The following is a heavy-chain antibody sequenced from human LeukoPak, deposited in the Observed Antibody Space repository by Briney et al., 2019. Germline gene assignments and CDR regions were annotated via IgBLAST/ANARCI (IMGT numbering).Heavy chain of an antibody. V-gene: IGHV3-30*18. CDR3: AKDLKYSSGWEIDY. CDR1: GFTFSSYG. J-gene: IGHJ4*02. D-gene: IGHD6-19*01. CDR2: ISYDGSNK. Sequence: PGRSLRLSCAASGFTFSSYGMHWVRQAPGKGLEWVAVISYDGSNKYYADSVKGRFTISRDNSKNTLYLQMNSLRAEDTAVYYCAKDLKYSSGWEIDYWGQGTLVTVSS.